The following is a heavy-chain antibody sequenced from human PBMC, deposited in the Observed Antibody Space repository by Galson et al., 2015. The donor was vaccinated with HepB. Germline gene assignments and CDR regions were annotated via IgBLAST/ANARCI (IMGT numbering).Heavy chain of an antibody. CDR1: GFTFTSSA. J-gene: IGHJ3*02. CDR3: AAAENIWGSYRYGAFDI. Sequence: SVKVSCKASGFTFTSSAVQWVRQARGQRLEWIGWIVVGSGNTNYAQKFQERVTITRDMSTSTAYMELSSLRSEDTAVYYCAAAENIWGSYRYGAFDIWGQGTMVTVSS. D-gene: IGHD3-16*02. V-gene: IGHV1-58*01. CDR2: IVVGSGNT.